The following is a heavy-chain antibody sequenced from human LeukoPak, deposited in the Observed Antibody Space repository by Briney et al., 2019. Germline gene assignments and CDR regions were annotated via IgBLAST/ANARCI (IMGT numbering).Heavy chain of an antibody. CDR1: GYAFSGDW. J-gene: IGHJ4*02. CDR3: ASFNPISLSDY. Sequence: GGSLRLSCKGSGYAFSGDWMHWVRQAPGKGWVWVPRINNDGSSTGYADSVTGRFTISRDNAKNTLFLQMSSLRAEDTAVYYCASFNPISLSDYWGQGTLVTVSS. D-gene: IGHD1-14*01. CDR2: INNDGSST. V-gene: IGHV3-74*01.